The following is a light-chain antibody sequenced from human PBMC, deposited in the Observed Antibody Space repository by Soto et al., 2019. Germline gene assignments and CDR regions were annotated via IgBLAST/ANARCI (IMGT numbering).Light chain of an antibody. CDR3: TSYAVRGNFPYV. J-gene: IGLJ1*01. CDR2: AVT. CDR1: SSDVGGYDY. Sequence: QSALTQPPSASGSPGQSVTISCTGTSSDVGGYDYVSWYQQHPGKAPKLMIYAVTKRPSGVPDRFSGSKSGNTASLTVSGLQAEDEVDYHCTSYAVRGNFPYVFGTGTEHTVL. V-gene: IGLV2-8*01.